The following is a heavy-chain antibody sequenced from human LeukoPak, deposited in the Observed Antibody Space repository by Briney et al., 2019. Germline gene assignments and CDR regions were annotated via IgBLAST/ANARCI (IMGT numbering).Heavy chain of an antibody. J-gene: IGHJ3*02. Sequence: ASVKVSCKASGYTFTGYYMHWVRQAPGQGLEWMGRINPNSGGTNYAQKFQGRVTMTRDTSISTAYMELSRLRSVDTAVYYCAREYYDSSGASGDAFDIWGQGTMVTVSS. CDR2: INPNSGGT. V-gene: IGHV1-2*06. CDR1: GYTFTGYY. CDR3: AREYYDSSGASGDAFDI. D-gene: IGHD3-22*01.